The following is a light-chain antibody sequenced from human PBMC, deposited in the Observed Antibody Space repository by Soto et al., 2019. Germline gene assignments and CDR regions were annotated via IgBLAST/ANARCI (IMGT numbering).Light chain of an antibody. J-gene: IGKJ1*01. CDR2: TAS. V-gene: IGKV1-39*01. CDR3: QQSYSNPRT. Sequence: DIQMTQSPSSLSASVGYIVAITCRSSQTISSYLNWYQQKPGKAPNLLIYTASTLQSGVPSRFSGSGSGTDFTLTISSVQPEDFETYYCQQSYSNPRTFGQGTKVDIK. CDR1: QTISSY.